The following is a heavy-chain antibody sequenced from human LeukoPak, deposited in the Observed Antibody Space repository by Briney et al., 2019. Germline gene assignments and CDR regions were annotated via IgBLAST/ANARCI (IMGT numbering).Heavy chain of an antibody. V-gene: IGHV4-4*07. J-gene: IGHJ4*02. Sequence: PSETLSLTSTVSGGSIGTYYWSWIRQPAGQGLEWVGRVLTTGGANYNPSLKSRVTMSLDTSRNLFSLKLNSVTAADTAVYYCVRDGPSWGLLWGQGALVTVSS. CDR1: GGSIGTYY. D-gene: IGHD7-27*01. CDR3: VRDGPSWGLL. CDR2: VLTTGGA.